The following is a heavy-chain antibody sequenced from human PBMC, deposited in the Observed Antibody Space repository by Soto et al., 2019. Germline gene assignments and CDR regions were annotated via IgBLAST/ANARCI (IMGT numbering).Heavy chain of an antibody. CDR3: AREGSYSAYNFAHGIQLWSFDF. D-gene: IGHD5-12*01. CDR2: IFSSGST. V-gene: IGHV4-4*07. CDR1: GGSINTFY. J-gene: IGHJ4*02. Sequence: SETLSLTCTVSGGSINTFYWSWVRHPAGKGLEWIGRIFSSGSTSFNPSLESRVAMSVDTSKNHFSLNLSSVTAADMAVYYCAREGSYSAYNFAHGIQLWSFDFWGQGALVTVSS.